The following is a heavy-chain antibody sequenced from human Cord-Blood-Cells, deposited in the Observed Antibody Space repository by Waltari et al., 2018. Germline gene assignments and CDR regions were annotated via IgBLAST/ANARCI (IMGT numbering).Heavy chain of an antibody. D-gene: IGHD3-9*01. CDR3: ARHPLYYDILTGVDY. CDR2: IYYSGST. CDR1: GGSISSSSYY. V-gene: IGHV4-39*07. J-gene: IGHJ4*02. Sequence: QLQLQESGPGLVKPSETLSLTCTVSGGSISSSSYYWGWIRQPPGKGLEWIGSIYYSGSTYYNPALKSRVTVSVDTAKNQFPLKLGSVTAADTAVYYCARHPLYYDILTGVDYWGQGTLVTVSS.